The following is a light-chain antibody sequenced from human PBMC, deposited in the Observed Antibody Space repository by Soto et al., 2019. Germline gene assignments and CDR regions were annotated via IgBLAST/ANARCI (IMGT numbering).Light chain of an antibody. V-gene: IGKV3-20*01. CDR2: AAS. Sequence: EIVLTQSPGTLSLSPGERATLSCRPSQSVSSTYLDWYQQKPGQPPRLLIYAASSRATGIPDRLSGGASATDFTLTISRLEPEDFAVYYCRHYINSQWTFGQGTKVEIK. CDR3: RHYINSQWT. J-gene: IGKJ1*01. CDR1: QSVSSTY.